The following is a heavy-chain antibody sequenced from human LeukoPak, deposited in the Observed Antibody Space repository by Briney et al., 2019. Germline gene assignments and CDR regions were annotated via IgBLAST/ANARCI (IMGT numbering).Heavy chain of an antibody. V-gene: IGHV3-33*01. CDR3: AREASHSSNWYIGPAWGYFDF. J-gene: IGHJ4*02. CDR2: IWYDGSNK. D-gene: IGHD6-13*01. CDR1: GFTFSSYG. Sequence: PGGSLRPSCAASGFTFSSYGMHWVRQAPGKGLEWVAVIWYDGSNKYYADSVKGRFTISRDNSKNTLYLQMNSLRAEDTAVYYCAREASHSSNWYIGPAWGYFDFWGQGTLVTVSS.